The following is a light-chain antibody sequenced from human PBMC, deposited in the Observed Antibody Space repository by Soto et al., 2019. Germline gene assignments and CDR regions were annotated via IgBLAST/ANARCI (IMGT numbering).Light chain of an antibody. Sequence: DIVLTQSPGTLSLSPGERATLSCRASQSVSGSRLAWYQQKPGQAPRLLIYGASNRATGIPDRFSGGGSGTDFTLTISRLAPEDFALYYCQHYDTSPITFGQGTRLEI. V-gene: IGKV3-20*01. J-gene: IGKJ5*01. CDR3: QHYDTSPIT. CDR2: GAS. CDR1: QSVSGSR.